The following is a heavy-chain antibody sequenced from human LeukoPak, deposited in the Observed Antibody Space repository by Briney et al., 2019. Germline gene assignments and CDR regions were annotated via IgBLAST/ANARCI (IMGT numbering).Heavy chain of an antibody. CDR1: GGSFSGYY. CDR2: INHSGST. CDR3: AGGLSRPPATRGAGWFDP. D-gene: IGHD2-15*01. V-gene: IGHV4-34*01. J-gene: IGHJ5*02. Sequence: SETLSLTGAVYGGSFSGYYWSWIRQPPGKGLEWIGEINHSGSTNYNPSLKSRVTISVDTSKNQFSLKLSSVTAADTAVYYCAGGLSRPPATRGAGWFDPWGQETLVTVSS.